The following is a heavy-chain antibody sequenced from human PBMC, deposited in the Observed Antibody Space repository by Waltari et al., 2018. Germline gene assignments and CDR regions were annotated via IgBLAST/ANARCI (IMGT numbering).Heavy chain of an antibody. V-gene: IGHV3-53*01. Sequence: EVQLVESGGDLIQPGGSLRLSCAASGLVVSRSFVAWVRQAPGKGLGWVSIPYSGGDTHFADSVKGRFTISRDDSRNTVYLQMNSLRAEDAALYYCASGTATVSFEFWGQGTQVTVSS. CDR3: ASGTATVSFEF. CDR2: PYSGGDT. CDR1: GLVVSRSF. J-gene: IGHJ4*02. D-gene: IGHD1-1*01.